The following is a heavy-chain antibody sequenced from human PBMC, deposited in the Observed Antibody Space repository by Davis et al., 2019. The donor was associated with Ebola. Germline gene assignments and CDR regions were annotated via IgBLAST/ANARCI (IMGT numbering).Heavy chain of an antibody. CDR3: ARISTVTTFDYYYGMDV. CDR2: ISSSSSYI. D-gene: IGHD4-17*01. CDR1: GFTFSSYS. V-gene: IGHV3-21*01. Sequence: GESLKISCAASGFTFSSYSMNWVRQAPGKGLEWVSSISSSSSYIYYAGSVKGRFTITRDNAKNSLYLQMNSLRAEDTAVYYCARISTVTTFDYYYGMDVWGQGTTVTVSS. J-gene: IGHJ6*02.